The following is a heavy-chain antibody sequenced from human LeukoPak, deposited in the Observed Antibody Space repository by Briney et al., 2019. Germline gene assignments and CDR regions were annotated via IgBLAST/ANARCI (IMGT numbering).Heavy chain of an antibody. CDR1: GGSISSYY. J-gene: IGHJ4*02. Sequence: PSETLSLTCTVSGGSISSYYWSWIRQPPGKGLEWIGYIYYSGSTNYNPSLKSRVTISVDTSKNQFSLKLSSVTAADTAVYYCASWGGYYDSSGYGLPYYFDYWGQGTLVTVSS. CDR3: ASWGGYYDSSGYGLPYYFDY. CDR2: IYYSGST. V-gene: IGHV4-59*01. D-gene: IGHD3-22*01.